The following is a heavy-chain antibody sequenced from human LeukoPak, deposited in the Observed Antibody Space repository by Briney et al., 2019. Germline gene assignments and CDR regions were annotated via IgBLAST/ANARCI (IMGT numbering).Heavy chain of an antibody. CDR1: GYTFTSYY. J-gene: IGHJ4*02. D-gene: IGHD2-8*01. Sequence: ASVKVSCKASGYTFTSYYMHWVRQAPGQGLEWMGGIIPIFGTANYAQKFQGRVTMTRDMSTSTVYMELSSLRSEDTAVYYCARESCTNGVCYTRLDYWGQGTLVTVSS. CDR2: IIPIFGTA. V-gene: IGHV1-46*01. CDR3: ARESCTNGVCYTRLDY.